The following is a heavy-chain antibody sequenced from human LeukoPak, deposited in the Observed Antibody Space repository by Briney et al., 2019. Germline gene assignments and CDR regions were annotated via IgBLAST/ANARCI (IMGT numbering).Heavy chain of an antibody. Sequence: GGSLRLSCAASGFTFSSYAMSWVRQAPGKGLEWVSAISGSGGSTYYADSVKGRFTISRDNSKNTLYLQMNSLRAEDTAVYYCAKDVDSSSWYEGAFDIWGQGTMVTVSS. CDR3: AKDVDSSSWYEGAFDI. J-gene: IGHJ3*02. CDR2: ISGSGGST. V-gene: IGHV3-23*01. D-gene: IGHD6-13*01. CDR1: GFTFSSYA.